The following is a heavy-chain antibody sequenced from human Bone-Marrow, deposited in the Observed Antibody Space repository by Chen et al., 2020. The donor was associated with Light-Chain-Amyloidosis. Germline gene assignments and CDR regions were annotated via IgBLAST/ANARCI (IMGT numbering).Heavy chain of an antibody. D-gene: IGHD1-26*01. J-gene: IGHJ3*01. V-gene: IGHV3-11*01. Sequence: QEHVVESGGGLVKAGGSLRLSCATSGFRLSFSDYYMSWIRQAPGKGLEWVSSISQNGIDSDYAESVQGQFTNSGDKANNVLFLQMNSVGAEDTGIYYCAREGIVVTDRRAAVWGQGTKVTVSS. CDR3: AREGIVVTDRRAAV. CDR2: ISQNGIDS. CDR1: GFRLSFSDYY.